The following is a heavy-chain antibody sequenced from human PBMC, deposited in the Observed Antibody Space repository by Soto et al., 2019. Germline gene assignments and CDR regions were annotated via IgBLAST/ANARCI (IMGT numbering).Heavy chain of an antibody. J-gene: IGHJ3*02. CDR2: MSHSGGT. CDR3: ARVGRGTATTVVDAFDI. Sequence: QVQLQQWGAGLLKPSETLSLTCAVYGGFVSSGSYYWSWIRQPPGKGLEWIGEMSHSGGTHFNPPLRSRATRSVDTSKNQFSLKMRSVTAADTALYYCARVGRGTATTVVDAFDIWGPGTMVTVSS. D-gene: IGHD1-1*01. CDR1: GGFVSSGSYY. V-gene: IGHV4-34*01.